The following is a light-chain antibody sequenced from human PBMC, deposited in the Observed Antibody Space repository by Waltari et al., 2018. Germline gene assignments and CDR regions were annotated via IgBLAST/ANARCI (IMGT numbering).Light chain of an antibody. Sequence: DIQMTQSPSTLSVSVGDRVTITCRASQNIITWLAWYQQKPGKPPRLLVHTASILETGVPSRFSGSGSATTFTLTINSLQPDDFATYYCQQYDDFPSTFGQGTKLEI. V-gene: IGKV1-5*03. CDR1: QNIITW. CDR3: QQYDDFPST. CDR2: TAS. J-gene: IGKJ2*01.